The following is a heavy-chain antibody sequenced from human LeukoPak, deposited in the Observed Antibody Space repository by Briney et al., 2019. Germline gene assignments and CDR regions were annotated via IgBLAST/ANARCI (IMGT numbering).Heavy chain of an antibody. CDR3: ARDSSDAFDI. D-gene: IGHD6-6*01. CDR2: ISSSGSTI. CDR1: GFTFSSYG. V-gene: IGHV3-48*04. Sequence: GGSLRLSCAASGFTFSSYGMHWVRQAPGKGLEWVSYISSSGSTIYYADSVKGRFTISRDNAKNSLYLQMNSLRAEDTAVYYCARDSSDAFDIWGQGTMVTVSS. J-gene: IGHJ3*02.